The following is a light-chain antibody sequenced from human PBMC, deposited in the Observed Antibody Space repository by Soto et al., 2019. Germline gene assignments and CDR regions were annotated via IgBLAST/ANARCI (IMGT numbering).Light chain of an antibody. CDR1: QSIGTY. CDR3: QQYHAYPPT. CDR2: SAS. V-gene: IGKV1-8*01. Sequence: AIRMTQSPPSFSASTGDRVTITCRASQSIGTYLAWYQQRPGKAPNLLIYSASILQSGVPSRFSGSGSGTDFTLTITSLHSEDFATYYCQQYHAYPPTFGQGTNVGIK. J-gene: IGKJ1*01.